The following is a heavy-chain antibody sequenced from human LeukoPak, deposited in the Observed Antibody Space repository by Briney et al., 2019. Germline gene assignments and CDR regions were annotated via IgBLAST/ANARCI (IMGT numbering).Heavy chain of an antibody. CDR2: IYSGGST. CDR1: GFTVSSYR. V-gene: IGHV3-53*01. Sequence: GGSPRLSCAASGFTVSSYRMNWVRQAPGKGLEWVSVIYSGGSTYYADSVKGRFTISRDNSKNTLYLQMNSLRAEDTAVYYCARGKFGVLDYWGQGTLVTVSS. CDR3: ARGKFGVLDY. J-gene: IGHJ4*02. D-gene: IGHD3-10*01.